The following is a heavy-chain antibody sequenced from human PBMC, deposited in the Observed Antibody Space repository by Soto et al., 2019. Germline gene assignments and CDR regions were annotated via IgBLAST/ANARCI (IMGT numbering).Heavy chain of an antibody. CDR3: AKQIAVAPRLGYFQH. CDR2: ISGSGGST. CDR1: GFTFSSYA. Sequence: GGSLRLSCAASGFTFSSYAMSWVHQAPGKGLEWVSAISGSGGSTYYADSVKGRFTISRDNSKNTLYLQMNSLRAEDTAVYYCAKQIAVAPRLGYFQHWGQGTLVTVSS. J-gene: IGHJ1*01. D-gene: IGHD6-19*01. V-gene: IGHV3-23*01.